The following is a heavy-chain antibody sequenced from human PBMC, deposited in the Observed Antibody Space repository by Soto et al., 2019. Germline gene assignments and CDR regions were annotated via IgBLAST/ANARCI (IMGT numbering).Heavy chain of an antibody. V-gene: IGHV3-11*01. CDR2: ISSSGSAI. CDR3: ARAPYIAVAGTCYFDY. Sequence: QVQLVESGGGLVKPGGSLRLSCAACGFTFSDYYMSWLRQAPGKGLEWVSYISSSGSAIYYAESVKGRFTISRDNAKNSLYLQMNSLRAEDTAVYYCARAPYIAVAGTCYFDYWGQGTLVTVSS. D-gene: IGHD6-19*01. CDR1: GFTFSDYY. J-gene: IGHJ4*02.